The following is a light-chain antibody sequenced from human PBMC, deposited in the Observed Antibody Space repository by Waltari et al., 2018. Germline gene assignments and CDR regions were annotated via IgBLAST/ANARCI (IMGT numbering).Light chain of an antibody. Sequence: SYELTQPPSVSVSPGQTASITCSGDKLVDRYVSWYQQKPGQSPVLVIYQHSKRPSRIPERFSGSNSGNTATLTISGTQAMDEADYYCQAWDTKVFGGGTKLTVL. J-gene: IGLJ2*01. V-gene: IGLV3-1*01. CDR3: QAWDTKV. CDR1: KLVDRY. CDR2: QHS.